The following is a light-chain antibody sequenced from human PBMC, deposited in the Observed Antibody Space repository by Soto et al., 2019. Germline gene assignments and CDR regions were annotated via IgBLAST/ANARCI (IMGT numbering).Light chain of an antibody. CDR3: ELSLSIRYI. J-gene: IGKJ2*01. CDR2: AAS. CDR1: QSIGTY. Sequence: DIQMTQSPSSLAASVGDRVTITCRASQSIGTYLNWYQQKIGKAPKLLFYAASSLQSGVPSRFSGSGSGSDVTLTFSILQPVDFATYYCELSLSIRYIFVRVTKLQIK. V-gene: IGKV1-39*01.